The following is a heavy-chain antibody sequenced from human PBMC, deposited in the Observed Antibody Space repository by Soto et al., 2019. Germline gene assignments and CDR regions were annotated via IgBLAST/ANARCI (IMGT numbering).Heavy chain of an antibody. V-gene: IGHV3-21*02. CDR2: ISTTSTYI. Sequence: EVQLVESGGGLVKPGGSLRLSCAASGFPFSTYSMHWVRQAPGKGLEWVSSISTTSTYIYYADSVKGRFTISRDNAKNSLFLQMNSLRAEDTAVYYCARDFKYDILTSHYGMDVWGQGTTVTVSS. CDR3: ARDFKYDILTSHYGMDV. CDR1: GFPFSTYS. J-gene: IGHJ6*02. D-gene: IGHD3-9*01.